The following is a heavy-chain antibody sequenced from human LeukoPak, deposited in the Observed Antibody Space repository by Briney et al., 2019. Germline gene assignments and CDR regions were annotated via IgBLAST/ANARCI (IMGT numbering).Heavy chain of an antibody. V-gene: IGHV4-34*01. J-gene: IGHJ6*03. Sequence: SETLSLTCAVYGGSFSGYYWSWLRQPPGKGLEWIGEINHSGSTNYNPSLKSRVTISVDTSKNQFSLKLSSVTAADTAVYYCARATEGYSSSVVYMDVWGKGTTVTVSS. D-gene: IGHD6-6*01. CDR3: ARATEGYSSSVVYMDV. CDR1: GGSFSGYY. CDR2: INHSGST.